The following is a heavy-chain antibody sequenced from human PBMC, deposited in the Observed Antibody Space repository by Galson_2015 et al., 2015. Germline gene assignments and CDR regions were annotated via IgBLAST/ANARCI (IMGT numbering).Heavy chain of an antibody. D-gene: IGHD2-8*02. Sequence: RGLEWLGRTYYRSKWYNDYAVSVMSRITINPDTSKNQFSLQLNSVTPEDTAVYYCARDNAGADSYYYYMDVWGKGTTVTVSS. J-gene: IGHJ6*03. V-gene: IGHV6-1*01. CDR2: TYYRSKWYN. CDR3: ARDNAGADSYYYYMDV.